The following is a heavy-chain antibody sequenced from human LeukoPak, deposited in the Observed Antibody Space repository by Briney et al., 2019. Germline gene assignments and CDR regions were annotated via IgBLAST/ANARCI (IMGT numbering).Heavy chain of an antibody. J-gene: IGHJ3*02. Sequence: GGSLRLSCAASGFTVSSNYMCWVRQAPGKGLGWVSVIYSGGSTYYADSVKGRFTISRDNSKNTLYLQMNSLRAEDTAVYYCARDLAPINYDFWSGYYRNAFDIWGQGTMVTVSS. CDR2: IYSGGST. V-gene: IGHV3-66*02. CDR1: GFTVSSNY. CDR3: ARDLAPINYDFWSGYYRNAFDI. D-gene: IGHD3-3*01.